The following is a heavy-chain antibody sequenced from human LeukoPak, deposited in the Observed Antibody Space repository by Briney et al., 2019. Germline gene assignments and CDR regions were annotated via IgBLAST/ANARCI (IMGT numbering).Heavy chain of an antibody. CDR3: ARDFGGGYSYGLDDY. CDR2: INPNSGGT. Sequence: GASVKVSCKASAYTFTGYYMHWVRQAPGQGLEWMGWINPNSGGTNYAQKFQGRVTMTRDTSISTAYMELSRLRSDDTAVYYCARDFGGGYSYGLDDYWGQGTLVTVSS. CDR1: AYTFTGYY. V-gene: IGHV1-2*02. D-gene: IGHD5-18*01. J-gene: IGHJ4*02.